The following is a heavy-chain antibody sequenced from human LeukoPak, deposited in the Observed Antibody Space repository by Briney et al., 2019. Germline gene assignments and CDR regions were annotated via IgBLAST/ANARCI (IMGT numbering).Heavy chain of an antibody. D-gene: IGHD1-14*01. V-gene: IGHV1-2*02. J-gene: IGHJ4*02. CDR1: GYTFTGYY. CDR3: ARSLTSGVRGYFDY. CDR2: INPNSGGT. Sequence: GASVKVSCKASGYTFTGYYMHWVRQAPGQGLEWMGWINPNSGGTNYARKFQGRVTMTRDTSISTAYMELSRLRSDDTAVYYCARSLTSGVRGYFDYWGQGTLVTVSS.